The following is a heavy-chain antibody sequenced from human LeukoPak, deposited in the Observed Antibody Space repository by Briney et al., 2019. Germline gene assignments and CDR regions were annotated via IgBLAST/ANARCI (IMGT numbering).Heavy chain of an antibody. V-gene: IGHV3-23*01. CDR1: GFTFSSYA. Sequence: PGGSLRLSCAASGFTFSSYAMTWVRQAPGKGLEWVSTITGSGGYAYYADSVKGRFTISRDNSKNTLFLRMNSLRAEDTAVYYCAKEEVVPAAPFDYWGQGTLVTVSS. CDR2: ITGSGGYA. CDR3: AKEEVVPAAPFDY. J-gene: IGHJ4*02. D-gene: IGHD2-2*01.